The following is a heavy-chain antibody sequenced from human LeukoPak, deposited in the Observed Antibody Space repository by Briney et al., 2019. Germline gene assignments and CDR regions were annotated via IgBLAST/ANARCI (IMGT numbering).Heavy chain of an antibody. D-gene: IGHD3-10*01. CDR1: GFTFSSYS. CDR2: ISSSSSTI. CDR3: ARADRLLWFGELLHPHMDV. J-gene: IGHJ6*02. Sequence: GGSLRLSCAASGFTFSSYSMNWVRQAPGKGLEWVSYISSSSSTIYYADSVKGRFTIPRDNAKNSLYLQMNSLRAEDTAVYYCARADRLLWFGELLHPHMDVWGQGTTVTVSS. V-gene: IGHV3-48*01.